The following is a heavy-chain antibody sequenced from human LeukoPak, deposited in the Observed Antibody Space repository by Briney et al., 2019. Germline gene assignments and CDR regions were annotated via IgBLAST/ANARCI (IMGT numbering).Heavy chain of an antibody. CDR2: ISSSSSYI. Sequence: GGSLRLSCAASGFTFSSYSMNWVRQAPGKGLEWVSSISSSSSYIYYADSVKGRFTISRDNAKNSLYLQMNSLRAEDTAVYYCAKDGVITMIVVVITYFDYWGQGTLVTVSS. CDR3: AKDGVITMIVVVITYFDY. CDR1: GFTFSSYS. D-gene: IGHD3-22*01. V-gene: IGHV3-21*04. J-gene: IGHJ4*02.